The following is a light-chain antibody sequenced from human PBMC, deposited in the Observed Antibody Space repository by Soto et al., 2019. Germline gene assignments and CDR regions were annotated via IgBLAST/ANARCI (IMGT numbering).Light chain of an antibody. CDR2: DAS. Sequence: EIVLTQSPATLSLSPGERATLSCRASQSINSDLALYQQRPGQAPRLLIYDASNRAPGIPARFGGSGSGADFTLSISSLEPEDFAVYHCQQRNMWPRTFGQGTKVDIK. V-gene: IGKV3-11*01. CDR3: QQRNMWPRT. J-gene: IGKJ1*01. CDR1: QSINSD.